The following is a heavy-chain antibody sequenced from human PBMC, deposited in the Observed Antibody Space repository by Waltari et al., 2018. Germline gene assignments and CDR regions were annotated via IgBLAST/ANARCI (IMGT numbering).Heavy chain of an antibody. CDR3: AKDSSPFVEHRVYYYYYMDV. CDR2: FYSGGTT. Sequence: EVQLLESGGGLVQPGGSLSLSCAAFGFTFGTYAISCVRQAPGRGLEWVSVFYSGGTTYYADSVKGRFTISRDNSKNTLYLQMNSLRAEDTAVYYCAKDSSPFVEHRVYYYYYMDVWGKGTTVTVSS. D-gene: IGHD2-15*01. J-gene: IGHJ6*03. V-gene: IGHV3-23*03. CDR1: GFTFGTYA.